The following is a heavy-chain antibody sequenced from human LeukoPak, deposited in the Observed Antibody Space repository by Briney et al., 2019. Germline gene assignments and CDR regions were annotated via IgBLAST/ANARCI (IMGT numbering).Heavy chain of an antibody. Sequence: SETLSLTCTVSGGSISSSSYYWGWIRQPPGKGLEWIGSIYYSGSTYYNPSLKSRVTISVDTSKNQFSLKLSSVTAADTAVYYCARKPHTAMVTREFDYWGQGTLVTVSS. CDR2: IYYSGST. CDR3: ARKPHTAMVTREFDY. CDR1: GGSISSSSYY. J-gene: IGHJ4*02. V-gene: IGHV4-39*01. D-gene: IGHD5-18*01.